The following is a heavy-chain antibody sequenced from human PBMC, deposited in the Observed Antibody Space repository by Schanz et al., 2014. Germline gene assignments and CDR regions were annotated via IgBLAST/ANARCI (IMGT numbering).Heavy chain of an antibody. Sequence: EGQLLESGGGLIQPGGSLRLSCAASGFTFSSYAMSWVRQAPGKGLEWVSTISASGGSTYYADSVKGRFTISRDNSKNILYLQMNSLRAEDTAVYYCATARRKSNCSGGRCFHCSYYGMDVWGQGSTVTVSS. CDR2: ISASGGST. D-gene: IGHD2-15*01. V-gene: IGHV3-23*01. CDR3: ATARRKSNCSGGRCFHCSYYGMDV. J-gene: IGHJ6*02. CDR1: GFTFSSYA.